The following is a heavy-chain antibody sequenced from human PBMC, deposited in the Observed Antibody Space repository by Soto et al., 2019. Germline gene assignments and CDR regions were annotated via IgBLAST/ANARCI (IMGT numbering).Heavy chain of an antibody. V-gene: IGHV4-39*01. CDR2: IYYSGST. D-gene: IGHD4-17*01. J-gene: IGHJ3*02. CDR1: GGSISSSSYY. CDR3: ARLWDGDYERVAFDI. Sequence: QLQLQESGPGLVKPSETLSLTCTVSGGSISSSSYYWGWIRQPPGKGLEWIGSIYYSGSTYYNPSLKSRVTISVDTSKNQFSLKLSSVTAADTAVYYCARLWDGDYERVAFDIWGQGTMVTGSS.